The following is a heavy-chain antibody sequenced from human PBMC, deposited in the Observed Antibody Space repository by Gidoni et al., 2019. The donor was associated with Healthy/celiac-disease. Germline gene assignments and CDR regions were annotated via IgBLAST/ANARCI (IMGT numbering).Heavy chain of an antibody. J-gene: IGHJ4*02. D-gene: IGHD5-12*01. Sequence: QVQLVESGGGVVQPGGSLRLSCAASGFIFNTYGMHWVRQAPGKGLEWVAFIRYDGNDKYYADSVKGRFTISRDNSKNTLYLQMNSLRAEDTAVYYCAKDRYTFDYWGQGTLVTVSS. CDR3: AKDRYTFDY. CDR2: IRYDGNDK. V-gene: IGHV3-30*02. CDR1: GFIFNTYG.